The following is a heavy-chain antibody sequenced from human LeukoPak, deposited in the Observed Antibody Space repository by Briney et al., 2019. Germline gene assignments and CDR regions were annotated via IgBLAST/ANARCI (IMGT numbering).Heavy chain of an antibody. CDR3: AREEYGDYVGY. CDR2: INHSGST. J-gene: IGHJ4*02. Sequence: PSETLSLTYAVYGGSFSGYYWSWIRQPPGKGLEWIGEINHSGSTNYNPSLKSRVTISVDTSKNQFSLKLNSVTAADTAVYYCAREEYGDYVGYWGQGTLVTVAS. CDR1: GGSFSGYY. D-gene: IGHD4-17*01. V-gene: IGHV4-34*01.